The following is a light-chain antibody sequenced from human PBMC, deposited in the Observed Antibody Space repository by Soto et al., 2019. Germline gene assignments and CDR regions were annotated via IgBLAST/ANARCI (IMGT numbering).Light chain of an antibody. CDR2: SNN. Sequence: QSVLTQPTSASGTPGQRVTISCSGSSSNIGSNTVNWYQQLPGTAPKLLIYSNNQRPSGGPDRFSGSKSGTSASLAISGLQCEDEDDYYCAAWDDSLNGVVFGGGTKVTVL. J-gene: IGLJ2*01. V-gene: IGLV1-44*01. CDR3: AAWDDSLNGVV. CDR1: SSNIGSNT.